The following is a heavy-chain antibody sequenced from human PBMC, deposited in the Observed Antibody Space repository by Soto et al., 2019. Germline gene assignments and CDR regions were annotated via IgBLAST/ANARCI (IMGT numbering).Heavy chain of an antibody. J-gene: IGHJ4*02. D-gene: IGHD4-17*01. CDR1: GFTFSSYW. V-gene: IGHV3-7*01. CDR2: IKQDGSEK. CDR3: AASPDYGPQFDF. Sequence: LRLSCAASGFTFSSYWINWVRQAPGKGLEWVANIKQDGSEKYYVDSVKGRFTISRDSAENSVYLQMHSLRAEDTAVYYCAASPDYGPQFDFWGQGSLVTVSS.